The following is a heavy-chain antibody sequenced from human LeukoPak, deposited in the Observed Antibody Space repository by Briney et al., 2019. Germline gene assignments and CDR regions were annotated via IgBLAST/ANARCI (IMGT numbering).Heavy chain of an antibody. Sequence: PSETLSLTCTVSGDSISSSSYYWGWVRQPPGKGLEWIGSMYYSGSTYYNPYLKSRVTISVDTSKNQFSLILSSVTAADTAVYYCARVNSGSCYFAFDIWGQGTMVTVSS. CDR1: GDSISSSSYY. J-gene: IGHJ3*02. CDR3: ARVNSGSCYFAFDI. D-gene: IGHD1-26*01. V-gene: IGHV4-39*07. CDR2: MYYSGST.